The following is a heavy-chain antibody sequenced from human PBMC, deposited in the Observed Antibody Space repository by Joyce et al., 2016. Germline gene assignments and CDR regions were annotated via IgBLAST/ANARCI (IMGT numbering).Heavy chain of an antibody. J-gene: IGHJ4*02. D-gene: IGHD3-10*01. CDR1: GGSISSGDYY. Sequence: QVQLQESGPGLVKPSQTLSLTCSVSGGSISSGDYYWSWIRQPPGKVLEWIGYIYYTGRTYYNLSLKSRITMSVDTSKNQFSLKLSSVTAADTAVYYCARVTWFGDKGFDYWGQGTLVTVSS. CDR3: ARVTWFGDKGFDY. V-gene: IGHV4-30-4*01. CDR2: IYYTGRT.